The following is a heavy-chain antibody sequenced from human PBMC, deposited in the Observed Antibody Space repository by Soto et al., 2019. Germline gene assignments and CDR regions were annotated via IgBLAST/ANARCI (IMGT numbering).Heavy chain of an antibody. Sequence: GGSLRLSCAASGFTFSSYAMGWVRQAPGKGLEWVSAISGSGDSTYYADSVKGRFTISRDNSKNTLYLQMNSLRAEDTAVYNCAKPVAVIVATICMDVWGQGTTVTVSS. CDR3: AKPVAVIVATICMDV. CDR2: ISGSGDST. D-gene: IGHD5-12*01. J-gene: IGHJ6*02. V-gene: IGHV3-23*01. CDR1: GFTFSSYA.